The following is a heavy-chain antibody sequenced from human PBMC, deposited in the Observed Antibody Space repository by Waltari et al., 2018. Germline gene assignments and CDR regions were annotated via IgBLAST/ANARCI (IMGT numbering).Heavy chain of an antibody. CDR1: GFTFSSYA. D-gene: IGHD6-13*01. J-gene: IGHJ4*02. CDR3: ASRGLQQLATFDY. V-gene: IGHV3-30*01. Sequence: QVQLVESGGGVVQPGRSLRLSCAASGFTFSSYAMNWVRQAPGKGLEGLAIISEDGSHKYYADSLKGRFTISRDNSKNTLYLQMNSLRAEDTAVYYCASRGLQQLATFDYWGQGTLVTVSS. CDR2: ISEDGSHK.